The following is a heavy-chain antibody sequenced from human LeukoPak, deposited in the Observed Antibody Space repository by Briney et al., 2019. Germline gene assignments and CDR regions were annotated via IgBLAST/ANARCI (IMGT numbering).Heavy chain of an antibody. CDR1: GFTFSSYA. V-gene: IGHV3-30*04. Sequence: TGGSLRLSCAASGFTFSSYAMHWVRQAPGKGLEWVAVISYDGSDKYYADSVQGRFTISRDYSKNTLYLQMDSLRAEDTAIYYCARDERWIQFNYWGQGTLVTVSS. J-gene: IGHJ4*02. D-gene: IGHD5-18*01. CDR3: ARDERWIQFNY. CDR2: ISYDGSDK.